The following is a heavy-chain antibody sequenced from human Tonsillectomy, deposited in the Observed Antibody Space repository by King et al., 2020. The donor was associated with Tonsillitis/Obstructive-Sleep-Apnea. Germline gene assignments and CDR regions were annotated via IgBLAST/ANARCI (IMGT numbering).Heavy chain of an antibody. CDR1: GFSLSTNRVG. V-gene: IGHV2-5*02. Sequence: TLKESGPTLVKPPQTLTLTCTFSGFSLSTNRVGVGWIRQPPGKALEWLALIYWDDDERYSPSLKSRLTITKDTSKNQVVLTMTNMDAVDTATFYCAQTNYYDSSGYWGFDYWGQGTLVTVSS. CDR2: IYWDDDE. D-gene: IGHD3-22*01. J-gene: IGHJ4*02. CDR3: AQTNYYDSSGYWGFDY.